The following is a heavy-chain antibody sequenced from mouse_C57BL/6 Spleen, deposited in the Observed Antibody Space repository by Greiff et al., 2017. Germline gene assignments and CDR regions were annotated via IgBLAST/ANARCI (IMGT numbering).Heavy chain of an antibody. CDR2: ISYDGSN. CDR3: AEAFDV. Sequence: EVKLMESGPGLVKPSQSLSLTCSVTGYSITSGYYWNWIRQFPGNKLEWMGYISYDGSNNYNPSLKNRTSITRDTSKNQFFLKLNSVTTEDTATYYWAEAFDVWGTGTTVTVSS. CDR1: GYSITSGYY. V-gene: IGHV3-6*01. J-gene: IGHJ1*03.